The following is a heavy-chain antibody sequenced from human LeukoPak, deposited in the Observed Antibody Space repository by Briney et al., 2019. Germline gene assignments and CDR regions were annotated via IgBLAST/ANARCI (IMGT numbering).Heavy chain of an antibody. CDR2: IYYSGST. D-gene: IGHD3-9*01. CDR1: GGSISSYY. V-gene: IGHV4-59*01. Sequence: SETLSLTCTVSGGSISSYYWSWIRQPAGKGLEWIGYIYYSGSTNYNPSLKSRVTISVDTSKNQFSLKLSSVTAADTAVYYCAXXGNXTXKLRYFDXXGDRPRFDPWGQGTLVTVSS. CDR3: AXXGNXTXKLRYFDXXGDRPRFDP. J-gene: IGHJ5*02.